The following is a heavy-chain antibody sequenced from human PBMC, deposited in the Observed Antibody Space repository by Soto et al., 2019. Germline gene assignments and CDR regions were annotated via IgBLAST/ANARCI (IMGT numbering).Heavy chain of an antibody. V-gene: IGHV3-7*01. D-gene: IGHD2-2*02. CDR3: ARDNMKNTVDV. CDR1: GFTFSNYW. Sequence: GGSLRLSCAASGFTFSNYWMSWVRQAPGKGPEWVANIKQGGRDKYYVDSVKGRFTISRDNAKNSLYLQMNSLRAEDTAVYFCARDNMKNTVDVWGKGTTVTVSS. J-gene: IGHJ6*04. CDR2: IKQGGRDK.